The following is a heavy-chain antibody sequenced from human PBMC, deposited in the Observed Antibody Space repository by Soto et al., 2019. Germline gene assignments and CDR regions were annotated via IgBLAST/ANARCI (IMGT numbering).Heavy chain of an antibody. D-gene: IGHD2-2*01. Sequence: GGSLRLSCAASGFTFSNAWMSWVRQAPGKGLEWVGRIKSKTDGGTTDYAAPVKGRFTISRDDSKNTLYLQMNSLKTEDTAVYYCTTGGYCSSTSCYSEYWRQGTLATVSS. J-gene: IGHJ4*02. CDR1: GFTFSNAW. CDR2: IKSKTDGGTT. CDR3: TTGGYCSSTSCYSEY. V-gene: IGHV3-15*01.